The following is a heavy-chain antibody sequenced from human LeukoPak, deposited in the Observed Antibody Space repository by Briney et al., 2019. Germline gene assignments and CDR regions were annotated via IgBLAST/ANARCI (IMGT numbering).Heavy chain of an antibody. V-gene: IGHV4-4*02. Sequence: SGTLSLTCAVSGGSISSSNWWSWVRQPPGKGLEWIGEIYHSGSTNYNPSLKSRVTISVDKSKNQFSLKLSSVTAADTAVYYCARGIVVVPAAPFYGMDVWGQGTTVTVSS. CDR1: GGSISSSNW. J-gene: IGHJ6*02. CDR3: ARGIVVVPAAPFYGMDV. D-gene: IGHD2-2*01. CDR2: IYHSGST.